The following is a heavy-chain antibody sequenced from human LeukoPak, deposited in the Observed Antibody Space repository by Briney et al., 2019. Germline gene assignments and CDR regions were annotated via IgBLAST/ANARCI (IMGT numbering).Heavy chain of an antibody. D-gene: IGHD4-23*01. J-gene: IGHJ4*02. CDR2: ISYDGSNK. V-gene: IGHV3-30*18. CDR3: AKEKRAHGGNSHFDY. Sequence: GGSLRLSCAASGFTFSSYGMHWVRQAPGKGLEWVAVISYDGSNKYYADSVKGRFTISRDNSENTLYLQMNSLRAEDTAVYYCAKEKRAHGGNSHFDYWGQGTLVTVSS. CDR1: GFTFSSYG.